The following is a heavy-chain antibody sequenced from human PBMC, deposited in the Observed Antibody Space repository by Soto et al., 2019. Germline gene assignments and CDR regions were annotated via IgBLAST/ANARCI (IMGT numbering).Heavy chain of an antibody. Sequence: QVQLQESGPGLVKPSQTLSLTCTVSGGSISSGGYYWSWIRQHPGKGLEWIGYIYYSGSTYYNPSLKSXXTXSXXTSKNQFSLKLSSVTAADTAVYYCARVELFSQFDYWGQGTLVTVSS. V-gene: IGHV4-31*03. J-gene: IGHJ4*02. CDR3: ARVELFSQFDY. CDR2: IYYSGST. CDR1: GGSISSGGYY. D-gene: IGHD2-21*01.